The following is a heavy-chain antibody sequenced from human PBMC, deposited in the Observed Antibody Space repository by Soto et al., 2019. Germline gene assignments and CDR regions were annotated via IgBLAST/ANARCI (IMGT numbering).Heavy chain of an antibody. J-gene: IGHJ5*02. CDR1: GFTFSTYS. CDR2: ITYSGSTK. V-gene: IGHV3-48*02. Sequence: KVVESGGGLAQPGGSLRLSCAASGFTFSTYSMNWVRQAPGKGLEWVSYITYSGSTKYYADSVKGRLTISRDNAKNSLYLQMNSLRDEDTAVYYCARDNGIEGSFDPWGQGTLVTVSS. CDR3: ARDNGIEGSFDP.